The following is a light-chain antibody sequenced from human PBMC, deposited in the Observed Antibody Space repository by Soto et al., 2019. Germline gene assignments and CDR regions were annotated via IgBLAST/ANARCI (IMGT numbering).Light chain of an antibody. Sequence: EIVLTQSPATRSVSPGERATLTCRSSQSVTISLAWYQQKPGQAPRLLIYNASNRATGVPARSSGSGSGTDSTLTLTTLEPEYFAVYYCPQRSRWPPLFTFGTGTKVDIK. J-gene: IGKJ3*01. CDR2: NAS. V-gene: IGKV3-11*01. CDR3: PQRSRWPPLFT. CDR1: QSVTIS.